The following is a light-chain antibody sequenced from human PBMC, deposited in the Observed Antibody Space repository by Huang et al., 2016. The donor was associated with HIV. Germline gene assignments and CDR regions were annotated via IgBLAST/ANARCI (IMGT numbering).Light chain of an antibody. J-gene: IGKJ4*01. V-gene: IGKV1-5*03. Sequence: DIQMTQSPSTLSASVGYKVTITCRASQTIDNWLAWYQQKPGKAPKLLIYKAVNLESGVPSRFTGSGFGTEFTLTISGLQPVDFATYYCQQCNSSPLTFGGGTKVEIK. CDR3: QQCNSSPLT. CDR2: KAV. CDR1: QTIDNW.